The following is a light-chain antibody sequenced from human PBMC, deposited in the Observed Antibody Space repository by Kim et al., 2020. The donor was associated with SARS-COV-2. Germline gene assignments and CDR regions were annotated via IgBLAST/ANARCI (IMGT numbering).Light chain of an antibody. Sequence: PDQTASNTCSGDKLGDKYACWYQQKPGQSPVLVIYQDSKRPSGIPERFSGSNSGNTATLTISGTQAMDEADYYCQAWDSSTASYVFGTGTKVTVL. J-gene: IGLJ1*01. CDR3: QAWDSSTASYV. CDR1: KLGDKY. V-gene: IGLV3-1*01. CDR2: QDS.